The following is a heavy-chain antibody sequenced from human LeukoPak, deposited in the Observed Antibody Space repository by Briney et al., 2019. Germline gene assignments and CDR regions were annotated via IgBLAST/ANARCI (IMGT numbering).Heavy chain of an antibody. V-gene: IGHV3-21*01. D-gene: IGHD2-21*02. J-gene: IGHJ4*02. CDR3: ARGDPPPH. CDR2: ISSSSSYI. Sequence: GGSLRLYCAASGFNFSVYSMNWIRQAPGTGLEWVSSISSSSSYIYYADSVKGRFTISRDNAKNSLYLQMNSLRAEDTAVYYCARGDPPPHWGQGTLVTVSS. CDR1: GFNFSVYS.